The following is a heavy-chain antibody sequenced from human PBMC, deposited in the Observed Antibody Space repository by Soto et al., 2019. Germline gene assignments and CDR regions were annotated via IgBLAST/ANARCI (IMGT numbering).Heavy chain of an antibody. CDR3: ARTTAAIHLNY. CDR2: THHSGST. CDR1: GGFLSGNY. V-gene: IGHV4-34*01. J-gene: IGHJ4*02. Sequence: SGTLSLTCAVFGGFLSGNYWGLVRQPPGKGLEWIGETHHSGSTAYNPSLKSRVTISVDTSRNQFSLKLNSVTAADTAVYYCARTTAAIHLNYWSQGTLVTVSS. D-gene: IGHD2-21*02.